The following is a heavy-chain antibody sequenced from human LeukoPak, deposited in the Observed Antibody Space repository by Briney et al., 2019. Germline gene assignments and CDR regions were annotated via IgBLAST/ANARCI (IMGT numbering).Heavy chain of an antibody. CDR2: INHSGST. V-gene: IGHV4-34*01. Sequence: PSETLSLTRAVYGGSFSGYYWSWIRQPPGKGLEWIGEINHSGSTNYNPSLKSRVTISVDTSKNQFSLKLSSVTAADTAVYYCARCFDWFDPWGQGTLVTVSS. J-gene: IGHJ5*02. CDR3: ARCFDWFDP. CDR1: GGSFSGYY. D-gene: IGHD3-16*01.